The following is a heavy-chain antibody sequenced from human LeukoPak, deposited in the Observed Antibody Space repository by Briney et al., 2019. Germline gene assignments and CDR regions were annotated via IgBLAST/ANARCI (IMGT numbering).Heavy chain of an antibody. CDR2: MYYSGSA. D-gene: IGHD6-19*01. Sequence: SETLSLTCTVSGGSISSSRYYGGWIRQPPGKGLEWIGSMYYSGSAYYNPSLKSRVTISVDTSKNQFSLKLSSVTAADTAVYYCARNIAVAGRGDYMDVWGKGTTVTISS. CDR3: ARNIAVAGRGDYMDV. J-gene: IGHJ6*03. V-gene: IGHV4-39*01. CDR1: GGSISSSRYY.